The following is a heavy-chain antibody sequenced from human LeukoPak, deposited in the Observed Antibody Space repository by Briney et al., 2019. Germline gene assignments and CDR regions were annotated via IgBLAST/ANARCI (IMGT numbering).Heavy chain of an antibody. V-gene: IGHV1-8*01. CDR3: ARVGYSNSYDY. CDR1: GYTFTNFD. J-gene: IGHJ4*02. CDR2: MNPNTGNA. D-gene: IGHD1-26*01. Sequence: ASMKVPCKASGYTFTNFDINWVRQATGQGLEWMGWMNPNTGNAGYAQKFQDRVTITWDASISTAYMDLSSLRSEDTAVYYCARVGYSNSYDYWGQGTQVTVSS.